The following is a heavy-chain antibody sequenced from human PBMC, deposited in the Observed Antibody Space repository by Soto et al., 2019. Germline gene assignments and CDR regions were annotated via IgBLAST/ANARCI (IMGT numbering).Heavy chain of an antibody. CDR1: GGSFSGYY. V-gene: IGHV4-34*01. Sequence: QVQLQQWGAGLLKPSETLSLTCAVYGGSFSGYYWSWIRQPPGKGREWIGEINHSGSTNYNPSLKSRVTISVDTSKNQFSLKLSSVTAADTAVYYCARGVSSGWYSPAFDIWGQGTMVTVSS. D-gene: IGHD6-19*01. CDR2: INHSGST. J-gene: IGHJ3*02. CDR3: ARGVSSGWYSPAFDI.